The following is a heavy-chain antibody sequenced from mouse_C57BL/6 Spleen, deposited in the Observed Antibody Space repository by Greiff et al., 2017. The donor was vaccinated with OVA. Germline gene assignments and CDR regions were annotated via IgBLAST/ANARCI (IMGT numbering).Heavy chain of an antibody. J-gene: IGHJ2*01. Sequence: EVQVVESAGGLVQPGSSMKLSCTASGFTFSDYYMAWVRQVPEKGLEWVANINYDGSSTYYLDSLKSRFIISRDNAKNILYLQMSSLKSEDTATYYCARAGNFITTVPYYFDYWGQGTTLTVSS. V-gene: IGHV5-16*01. CDR2: INYDGSST. D-gene: IGHD1-1*01. CDR1: GFTFSDYY. CDR3: ARAGNFITTVPYYFDY.